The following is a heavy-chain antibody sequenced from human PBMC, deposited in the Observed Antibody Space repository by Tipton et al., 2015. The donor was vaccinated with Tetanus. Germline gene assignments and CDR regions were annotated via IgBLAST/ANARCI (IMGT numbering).Heavy chain of an antibody. CDR1: GFTFSSYW. CDR3: AKDTGVTPHYGMDV. CDR2: ISWNSGSI. J-gene: IGHJ6*02. Sequence: QLVQSGGGLVKPGGSLRLSCAASGFTFSSYWMHWVRQAPEKGLEWVSGISWNSGSIGYADSVKGRFTISRDNAKNSLYLQMNSLRAEDTALYYCAKDTGVTPHYGMDVWGQGTTVTVSS. V-gene: IGHV3-9*01. D-gene: IGHD2-21*02.